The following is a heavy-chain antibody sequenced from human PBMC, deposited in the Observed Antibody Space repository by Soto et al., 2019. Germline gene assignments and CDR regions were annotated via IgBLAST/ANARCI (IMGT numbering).Heavy chain of an antibody. D-gene: IGHD3-10*01. J-gene: IGHJ6*02. CDR1: GFTFSSYA. Sequence: GGSLRLSCAASGFTFSSYAMSWFRQAPGKGLEWVSAISGSGGSTYYADSVKGRSTISRDNSKNTLYLQMNSLRAEDTAVYYCAKDPRYGSGSPEAYGMDVWGQGTTVTVSS. CDR2: ISGSGGST. V-gene: IGHV3-23*01. CDR3: AKDPRYGSGSPEAYGMDV.